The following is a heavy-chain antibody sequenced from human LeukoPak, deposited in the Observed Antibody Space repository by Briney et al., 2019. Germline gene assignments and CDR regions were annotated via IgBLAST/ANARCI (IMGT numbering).Heavy chain of an antibody. CDR3: ARGPPGGYYMDV. Sequence: SVKVSCKASGGTFSSYAISWVRQAPGQGLEWMGGIIPIFGTANYVQKFQGRVTMTRNTSISTAYMELSSLRSEDTAVYYCARGPPGGYYMDVWGKGTTVTVSS. CDR1: GGTFSSYA. D-gene: IGHD2-8*02. CDR2: IIPIFGTA. V-gene: IGHV1-69*05. J-gene: IGHJ6*03.